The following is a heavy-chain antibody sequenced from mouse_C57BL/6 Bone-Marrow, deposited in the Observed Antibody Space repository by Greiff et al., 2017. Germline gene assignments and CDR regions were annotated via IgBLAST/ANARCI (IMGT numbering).Heavy chain of an antibody. J-gene: IGHJ2*01. V-gene: IGHV14-2*01. Sequence: DVKLQESGAELVKPGASVKLSCTASGFNIKDYYMHWVKQRTEQGLEWIGRIDPEDGETKYAPKFQGKDTITADTSSNTAYLQLSSLTSEDTAVYYCASPDYGNHEGGRDYWGQGTTLTVSS. CDR1: GFNIKDYY. CDR3: ASPDYGNHEGGRDY. CDR2: IDPEDGET. D-gene: IGHD2-1*01.